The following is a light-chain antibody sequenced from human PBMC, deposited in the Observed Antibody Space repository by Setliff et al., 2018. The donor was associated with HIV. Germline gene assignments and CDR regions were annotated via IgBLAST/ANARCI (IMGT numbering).Light chain of an antibody. CDR2: DVS. CDR1: EVGNYNY. V-gene: IGLV2-14*04. Sequence: EVGNYNYVSWYQEHPGKAPKLMIYDVSKRPSGVSNRFSGSKSGNTASLTISGLQAEDEADYHCSSYTGRSTFVFGTGTKVTVL. CDR3: SSYTGRSTFV. J-gene: IGLJ1*01.